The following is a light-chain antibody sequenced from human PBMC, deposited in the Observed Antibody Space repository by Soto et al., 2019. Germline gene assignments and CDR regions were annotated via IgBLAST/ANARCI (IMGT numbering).Light chain of an antibody. V-gene: IGLV2-14*01. CDR2: EVS. CDR3: RSYTGSCTYV. Sequence: TPASAVSGSPEQSSCISRTGTMSYVGTYKYVSWYQLHPGKDPKLMVYEVSTRPSGVSNRLSGSKSGQTASLTISGLQAEDEADYHCRSYTGSCTYVFGTGT. CDR1: MSYVGTYKY. J-gene: IGLJ1*01.